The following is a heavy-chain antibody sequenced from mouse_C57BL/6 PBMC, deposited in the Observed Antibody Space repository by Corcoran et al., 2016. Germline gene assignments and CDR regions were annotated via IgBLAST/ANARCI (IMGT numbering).Heavy chain of an antibody. CDR1: GYTFTTYG. Sequence: QIQLVQSGPELKKPGETVKISCKASGYTFTTYGMSWVKQAPGKGLKWMGWINTYSGVPTYADDFKGRFAFSLETSASTAYLQINNLKNEDTATYFCARFYYYGSTPYYAMDYWGQGTSVTVSS. CDR3: ARFYYYGSTPYYAMDY. V-gene: IGHV9-3*01. J-gene: IGHJ4*01. D-gene: IGHD1-1*01. CDR2: INTYSGVP.